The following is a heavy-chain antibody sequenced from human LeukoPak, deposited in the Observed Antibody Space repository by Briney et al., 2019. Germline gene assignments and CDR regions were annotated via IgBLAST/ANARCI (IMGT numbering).Heavy chain of an antibody. CDR3: ARVEGYFGY. V-gene: IGHV4-30-2*01. CDR2: IYHSGST. J-gene: IGHJ4*02. Sequence: SETLSLTCTVSGGSISSGGYYWSWIRQPPGKGLEWIGYIYHSGSTYYNPSLKSRVTISVDRSKNQFSLKLSSVTAADTAVYYCARVEGYFGYWGQGTLVTVSS. D-gene: IGHD5-24*01. CDR1: GGSISSGGYY.